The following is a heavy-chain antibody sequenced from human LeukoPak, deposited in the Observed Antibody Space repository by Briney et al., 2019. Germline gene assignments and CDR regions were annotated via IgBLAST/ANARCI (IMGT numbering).Heavy chain of an antibody. CDR3: AKDHYWSIDY. J-gene: IGHJ4*02. D-gene: IGHD3-3*01. V-gene: IGHV3-23*01. CDR1: GFTFTSSA. CDR2: INLSGLRT. Sequence: PGGSLRLSCGASGFTFTSSAMSWVRQAPGKGLEWVSAINLSGLRTYYADSVKGRFTISRDIAKNTLYLQMNSLRVEDTGVYYCAKDHYWSIDYWGRGTLGTVS.